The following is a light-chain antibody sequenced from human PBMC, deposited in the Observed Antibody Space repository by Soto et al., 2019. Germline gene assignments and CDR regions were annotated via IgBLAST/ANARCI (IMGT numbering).Light chain of an antibody. CDR2: DAS. CDR1: QSVSSY. V-gene: IGKV3-11*01. J-gene: IGKJ4*01. Sequence: EIVLTQSPATLSLSPGERATLSCRASQSVSSYLAWYQQKPGQAPRLLIYDASTRATGIPARFSGSGSGTDFTLTISSLEPEDFAVYYCQQQPSTFGGGTKVEIK. CDR3: QQQPST.